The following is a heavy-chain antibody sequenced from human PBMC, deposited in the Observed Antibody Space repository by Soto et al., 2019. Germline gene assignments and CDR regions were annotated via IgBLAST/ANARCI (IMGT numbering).Heavy chain of an antibody. Sequence: SVKVSCKASGGTFSNYTINWVRQAPGQGLEWMGGIIPIFGTANYAQKFQGRITITADESTSTAYMELSSLRSEDTAVYYCARPIGSSHIFDYWGQGNLVTVSS. CDR1: GGTFSNYT. V-gene: IGHV1-69*13. CDR2: IIPIFGTA. CDR3: ARPIGSSHIFDY. D-gene: IGHD6-6*01. J-gene: IGHJ4*02.